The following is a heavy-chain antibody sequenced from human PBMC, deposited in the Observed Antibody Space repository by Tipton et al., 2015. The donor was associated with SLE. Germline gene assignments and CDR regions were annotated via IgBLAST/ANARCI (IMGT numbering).Heavy chain of an antibody. CDR2: ISGSGGST. D-gene: IGHD3-10*01. Sequence: QLVQSGGGVVQPGGSLRLSCAASGFTFSSYAMSWVRQAPGKGLEWVSAISGSGGSTYYADSVKGRFTISRDNSKNTLYLQMNSLRAEDTAVYYCAKGTSITAVRGAPYYFDYWGQGTLVTVSS. V-gene: IGHV3-23*04. J-gene: IGHJ4*02. CDR3: AKGTSITAVRGAPYYFDY. CDR1: GFTFSSYA.